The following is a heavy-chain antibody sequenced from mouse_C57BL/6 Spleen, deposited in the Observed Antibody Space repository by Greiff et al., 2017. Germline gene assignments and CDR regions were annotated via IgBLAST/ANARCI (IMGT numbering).Heavy chain of an antibody. Sequence: EVQLQQSGPELVKPGASVKIPCKASGYTFTDYNMDWVKQSHGKSLEWIGDINPNNGGTIYNQKFKGKATLTVDKSSSAAYMELRILTSEDTAVYYCARSGATVVYWYFDVWGTGTTVTVSS. CDR3: ARSGATVVYWYFDV. V-gene: IGHV1-18*01. D-gene: IGHD1-1*01. CDR1: GYTFTDYN. CDR2: INPNNGGT. J-gene: IGHJ1*03.